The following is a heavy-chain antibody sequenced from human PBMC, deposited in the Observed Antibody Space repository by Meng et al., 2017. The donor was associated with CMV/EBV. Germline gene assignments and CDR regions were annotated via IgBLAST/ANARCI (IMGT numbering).Heavy chain of an antibody. D-gene: IGHD6-19*01. CDR1: GYTFTSYG. J-gene: IGHJ4*02. CDR3: ARGPISYSSNIDY. V-gene: IGHV1-18*01. CDR2: ISAYNGNT. Sequence: KASGYTFTSYGISWVRQAPGQGLEWMGWISAYNGNTNYAQTLQGRVPMTTATSTSTAYMELRSLRSDDTAVYYCARGPISYSSNIDYWGQGTLVTVSS.